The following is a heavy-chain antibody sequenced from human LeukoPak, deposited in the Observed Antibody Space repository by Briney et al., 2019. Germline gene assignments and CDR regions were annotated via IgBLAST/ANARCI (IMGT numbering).Heavy chain of an antibody. CDR2: ICGSGGCT. D-gene: IGHD3-16*02. Sequence: GGSLRLSCAASGFTFSTYAMSWVRQAPGRGLEWVSGICGSGGCTYYADSVKGRFTISRDNSKNTLYLRMNSLRAEDTAVYYCASTPFYDYVWGSYRYRGLFDNWGQGTPVSVSS. CDR3: ASTPFYDYVWGSYRYRGLFDN. V-gene: IGHV3-23*01. J-gene: IGHJ4*02. CDR1: GFTFSTYA.